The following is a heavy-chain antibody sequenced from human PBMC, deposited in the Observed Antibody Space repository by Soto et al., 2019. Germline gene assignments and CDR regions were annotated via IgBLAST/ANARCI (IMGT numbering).Heavy chain of an antibody. CDR3: ARRGERSFDY. CDR2: VSFTGDGT. CDR1: GFSFAGYA. V-gene: IGHV3-23*01. D-gene: IGHD3-10*01. J-gene: IGHJ4*02. Sequence: VQLLESGGGLVQPGGSLRLSCAASGFSFAGYAMSWVRQAPGKGLEWVSAVSFTGDGTYYADSVKGRFTISRDNSKNTLYLQLNSLRADDTAKYYCARRGERSFDYWGQGTLVTVSS.